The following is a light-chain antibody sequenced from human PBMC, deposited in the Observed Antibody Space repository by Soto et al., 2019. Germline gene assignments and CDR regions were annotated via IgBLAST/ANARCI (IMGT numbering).Light chain of an antibody. CDR2: GNN. CDR1: SSNIGTGYD. V-gene: IGLV1-40*01. CDR3: QSYDNTLSSSEVV. Sequence: QSVLTQPPSVSGAPGQTVTISCTGSSSNIGTGYDVHWYQQLPGTAPKLLIYGNNNRPSGLPDRFSGSKSGPSASLAITGLQAEDEADYYCQSYDNTLSSSEVVLRGGTQLTVL. J-gene: IGLJ2*01.